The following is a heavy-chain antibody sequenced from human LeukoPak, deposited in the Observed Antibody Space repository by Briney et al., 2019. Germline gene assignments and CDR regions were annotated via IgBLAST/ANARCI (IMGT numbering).Heavy chain of an antibody. CDR1: GYSFSDSG. J-gene: IGHJ3*02. Sequence: ASVNLRLKASGYSFSDSGINWVRQAPGQGLEWMGWISAYSGNTYIAQRFQGRVTLTTDTSTSTGYMELRTLRSDDTAVYYCARGENPPDAFDIWGQGTMVTVSS. V-gene: IGHV1-18*01. CDR2: ISAYSGNT. CDR3: ARGENPPDAFDI.